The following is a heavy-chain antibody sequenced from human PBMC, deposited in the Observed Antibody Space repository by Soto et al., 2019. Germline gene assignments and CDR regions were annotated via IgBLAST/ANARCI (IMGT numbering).Heavy chain of an antibody. CDR2: ISDNGGAT. J-gene: IGHJ4*02. CDR1: GFTFSSYD. D-gene: IGHD1-1*01. V-gene: IGHV3-23*01. CDR3: TKRLGSTATTYGDS. Sequence: GGSLRLSCTASGFTFSSYDMSWGRQAPGKGLEWVSVISDNGGATYYVDSVKGRFTISRDNSRNILYLQVNSLRVEDTAVYYCTKRLGSTATTYGDSWGQGTLVTVSS.